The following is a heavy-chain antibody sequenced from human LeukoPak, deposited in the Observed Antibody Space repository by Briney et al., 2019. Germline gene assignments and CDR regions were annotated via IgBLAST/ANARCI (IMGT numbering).Heavy chain of an antibody. J-gene: IGHJ4*02. CDR3: ARDKGSSGNNYYFDY. Sequence: SETLSLTCTVSGGSISTYYWSWIRQPPGKGLEWIGYIYYSGNTNYNPSLKSRVTISMDTSKNQFSLKLSSVTAADTAVYYCARDKGSSGNNYYFDYWGQGTLVTVSS. CDR1: GGSISTYY. V-gene: IGHV4-59*01. D-gene: IGHD6-19*01. CDR2: IYYSGNT.